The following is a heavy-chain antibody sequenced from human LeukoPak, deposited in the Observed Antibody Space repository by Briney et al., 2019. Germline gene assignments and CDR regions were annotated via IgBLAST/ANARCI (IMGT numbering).Heavy chain of an antibody. CDR1: GFTFSSYS. J-gene: IGHJ4*01. V-gene: IGHV3-23*01. Sequence: GGSLRLSCAASGFTFSSYSMSWVRQAPGKGLEWVSGISSNVGSTYYADSVKGRFTISRDNSKNTLYLQMNSLRVEDTAVYYCAKKMIVNDWXXGTXVTVSS. CDR3: AKKMIVND. D-gene: IGHD3-22*01. CDR2: ISSNVGST.